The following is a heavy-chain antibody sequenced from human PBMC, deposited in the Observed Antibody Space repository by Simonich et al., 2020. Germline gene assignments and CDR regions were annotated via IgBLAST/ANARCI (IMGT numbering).Heavy chain of an antibody. J-gene: IGHJ4*02. CDR1: GYTFTSYG. D-gene: IGHD2-15*01. CDR3: ARASRGTWWYYYFDY. CDR2: CSPAHGNT. Sequence: QVQLVQSGAEVKKPGASVKVSCKASGYTFTSYGISWVRHAPGQGLVWMGWCSPAHGNTNYAQKLQGRVTMTTYTSTSTAYMELRSLISDDTAVYYCARASRGTWWYYYFDYWGQGTLVTVSS. V-gene: IGHV1-18*01.